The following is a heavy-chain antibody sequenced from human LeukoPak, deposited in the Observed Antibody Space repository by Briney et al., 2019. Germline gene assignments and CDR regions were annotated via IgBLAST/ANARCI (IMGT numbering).Heavy chain of an antibody. CDR2: MNPNSGNT. CDR1: GYTFTSYD. V-gene: IGHV1-8*01. Sequence: ASVKVSCKASGYTFTSYDINWVRQATGQGLEWMGWMNPNSGNTGYAQKFQGRVTMTRNTSISTAYMELSSLRSEDTAVYYCARLVWSGPAQYYYYYYYMDVWGKGTTVTVSS. CDR3: ARLVWSGPAQYYYYYYYMDV. D-gene: IGHD3-3*01. J-gene: IGHJ6*03.